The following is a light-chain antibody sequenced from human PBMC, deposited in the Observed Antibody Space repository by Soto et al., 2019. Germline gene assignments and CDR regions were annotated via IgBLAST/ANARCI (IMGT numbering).Light chain of an antibody. Sequence: EIVLTQSPGTLSLSPGERATLSCRASQSVSSSYLAWYQQKPGQAPRLLIYVASSRATGIPDRFSGSGSGTDFTLTISRLEPEDVPVYYCQQYGSSLRTFGQGTKVEIK. V-gene: IGKV3-20*01. J-gene: IGKJ1*01. CDR3: QQYGSSLRT. CDR2: VAS. CDR1: QSVSSSY.